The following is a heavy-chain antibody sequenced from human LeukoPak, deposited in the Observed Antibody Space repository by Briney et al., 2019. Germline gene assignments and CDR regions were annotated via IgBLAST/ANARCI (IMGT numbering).Heavy chain of an antibody. V-gene: IGHV3-30-3*01. D-gene: IGHD4-23*01. Sequence: GTSLRLSCAASGFIFSSYAMHWVRQAPGKGLEWVAVILYDGSNKYYADSVKGRFTISRDNAKNTLYLQMNSLRAEDTAVYYCTRVRGDYGGNSDYWGQGTLVAVSS. CDR3: TRVRGDYGGNSDY. J-gene: IGHJ4*02. CDR1: GFIFSSYA. CDR2: ILYDGSNK.